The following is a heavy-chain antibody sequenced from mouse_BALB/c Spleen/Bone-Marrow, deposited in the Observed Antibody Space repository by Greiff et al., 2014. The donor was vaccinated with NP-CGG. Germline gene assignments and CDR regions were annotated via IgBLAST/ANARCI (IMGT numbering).Heavy chain of an antibody. J-gene: IGHJ4*01. CDR3: ARFPMDY. Sequence: DVQLVESGGGLVQPGGSLRLSCTTSGFTFTDYYMSWVRQPPGKALEWLAFIRNKAYGYTTEYSASVRGRFTISRDNSQSILYLQMNTLRAEYSATYYCARFPMDYWGQGTSVTVSS. V-gene: IGHV7-3*02. CDR2: IRNKAYGYTT. CDR1: GFTFTDYY.